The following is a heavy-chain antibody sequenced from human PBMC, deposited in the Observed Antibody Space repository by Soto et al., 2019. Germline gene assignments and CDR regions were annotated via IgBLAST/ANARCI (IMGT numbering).Heavy chain of an antibody. D-gene: IGHD2-8*01. CDR2: IIPIFGTA. V-gene: IGHV1-69*13. J-gene: IGHJ4*02. CDR1: GGTFSSYA. CDR3: ARDRALGMLTPSFEALVY. Sequence: GASVKVSCKASGGTFSSYAISWVRQAPGQGLEWMGGIIPIFGTANYAQKFQGRVTITADESTSTAYMELSSLRSEDTAVYYCARDRALGMLTPSFEALVYWGQGTLVTVSS.